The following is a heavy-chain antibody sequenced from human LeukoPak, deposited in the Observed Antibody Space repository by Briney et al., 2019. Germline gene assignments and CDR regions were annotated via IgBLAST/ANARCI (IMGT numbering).Heavy chain of an antibody. CDR1: GGSISSYY. V-gene: IGHV4-4*09. CDR3: ARQGRRSYDFWSGYPHTYNWFDP. J-gene: IGHJ5*02. CDR2: IYTSGST. Sequence: KTSETLSLTCTVSGGSISSYYWSWIRQPPGKGLEWIGYIYTSGSTNYNPSLKSRVTISVDTSKNQFSLKLSSVTAADTAVYYCARQGRRSYDFWSGYPHTYNWFDPWGQGTLVTVSS. D-gene: IGHD3-3*01.